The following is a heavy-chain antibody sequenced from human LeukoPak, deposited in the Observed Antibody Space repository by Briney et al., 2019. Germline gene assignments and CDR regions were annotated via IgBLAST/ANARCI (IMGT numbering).Heavy chain of an antibody. CDR1: GGSFSGYY. Sequence: PSETLSLTCAVYGGSFSGYYWSWIRQPPGKGLERIGEINHSGSTNYNPSLKSRVTISVDTSKNQFSLKLSSVTAADTAVYYCARSLTYYYGSGSYYYWGQGTLVTVSS. CDR2: INHSGST. CDR3: ARSLTYYYGSGSYYY. D-gene: IGHD3-10*01. V-gene: IGHV4-34*01. J-gene: IGHJ4*02.